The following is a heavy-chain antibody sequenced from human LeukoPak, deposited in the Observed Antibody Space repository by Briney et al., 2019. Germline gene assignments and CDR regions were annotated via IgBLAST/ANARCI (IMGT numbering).Heavy chain of an antibody. CDR2: INPNSGGT. Sequence: GASVKVSCKASGYTFTGYYMHWVRQAPGQGLEWMGWINPNSGGTNYAQKFQGRVTMTRDTSISTAYMELSRLRSDDTAVYYCALTTITIFGVVPHNWFDPWGQGTLVTVSS. CDR3: ALTTITIFGVVPHNWFDP. CDR1: GYTFTGYY. D-gene: IGHD3-3*01. V-gene: IGHV1-2*02. J-gene: IGHJ5*02.